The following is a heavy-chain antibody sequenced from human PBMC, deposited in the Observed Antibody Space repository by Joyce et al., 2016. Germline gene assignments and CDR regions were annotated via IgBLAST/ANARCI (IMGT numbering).Heavy chain of an antibody. J-gene: IGHJ3*01. CDR3: VKRNNFDF. D-gene: IGHD1-1*01. CDR2: MRADGSNI. V-gene: IGHV3-74*01. Sequence: EVQLVESGGGLVQPGGSLRLSCAASGFPFSGYWMNWVRQVPGMGLEWVAGMRADGSNIHYVDSVKGRFTITRDNAKNTVFLQMDSLRAEDTAIYYCVKRNNFDFWGQGTVVTVSS. CDR1: GFPFSGYW.